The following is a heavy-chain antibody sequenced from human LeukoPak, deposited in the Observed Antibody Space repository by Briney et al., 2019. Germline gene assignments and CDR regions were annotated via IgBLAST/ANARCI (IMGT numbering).Heavy chain of an antibody. D-gene: IGHD2-15*01. Sequence: ASVKVSCKASGYTFTSYYMHWVRQAPGQGLEWMGIINPSGGSTNYTQKFQGRVTMTRDMSTSTVYMELSSLRSEDTAVYYCARDKPVVVAATQYPDAFDIWGQGTMVTASS. CDR1: GYTFTSYY. V-gene: IGHV1-46*01. CDR3: ARDKPVVVAATQYPDAFDI. J-gene: IGHJ3*02. CDR2: INPSGGST.